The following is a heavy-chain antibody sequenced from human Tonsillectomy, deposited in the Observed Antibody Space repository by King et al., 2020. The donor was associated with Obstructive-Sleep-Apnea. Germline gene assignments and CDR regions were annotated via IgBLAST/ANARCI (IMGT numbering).Heavy chain of an antibody. CDR2: IYYSGST. V-gene: IGHV4-39*07. CDR3: ARGYSGYDLRGAFDY. Sequence: QLQESGPGLVKPSETLSLTCTVSGGSISSSSYDWGWIRQPPGKGREWIWSIYYSGSTDYNPSLKSRVTISVDTSKNQFSLKLSSVTAADTAVYYCARGYSGYDLRGAFDYWGQGTLVTVSS. CDR1: GGSISSSSYD. D-gene: IGHD5-12*01. J-gene: IGHJ4*02.